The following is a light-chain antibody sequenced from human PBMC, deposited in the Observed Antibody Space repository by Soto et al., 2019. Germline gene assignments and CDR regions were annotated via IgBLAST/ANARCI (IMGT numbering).Light chain of an antibody. CDR1: RSVSSW. CDR2: KAS. V-gene: IGKV1-5*03. Sequence: DIQMTQSPSTLSASVGDRVTITCRAGRSVSSWLAWYQQKPGKAPKLLIYKASTLESGVPSRFSGIGSGTEFTLTISSLQPDDFATYYCQQYGNYWTFGQGTTVEI. J-gene: IGKJ1*01. CDR3: QQYGNYWT.